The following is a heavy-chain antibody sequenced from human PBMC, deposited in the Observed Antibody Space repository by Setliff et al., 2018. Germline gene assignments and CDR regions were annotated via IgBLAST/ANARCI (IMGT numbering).Heavy chain of an antibody. J-gene: IGHJ4*02. CDR1: GFTFGSSW. CDR2: ISSSSSTI. CDR3: ASVYSGYDPNHYFDY. D-gene: IGHD5-12*01. Sequence: GGSLRLSCSASGFTFGSSWITWVRQAPGKGLEWVSYISSSSSTIYYADSVKGRFTISRDNAKNSLYLQMNSLRAEDTAVYYCASVYSGYDPNHYFDYWGQGTLVTVSS. V-gene: IGHV3-48*01.